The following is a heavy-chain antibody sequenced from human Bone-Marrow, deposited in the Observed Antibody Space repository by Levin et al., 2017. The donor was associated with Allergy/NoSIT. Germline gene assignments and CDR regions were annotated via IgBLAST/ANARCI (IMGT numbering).Heavy chain of an antibody. CDR3: AKDRADDFWSGYPGYYFDY. Sequence: SLKISYAASGFTFDDYAMHWVRQAPGKGLEWVSGISWNSGSIGYADSVKGRFTISRDNAKNSLYLQMNSLRAEDTALYYCAKDRADDFWSGYPGYYFDYWGQGTLVTVSS. D-gene: IGHD3-3*01. CDR1: GFTFDDYA. J-gene: IGHJ4*02. V-gene: IGHV3-9*01. CDR2: ISWNSGSI.